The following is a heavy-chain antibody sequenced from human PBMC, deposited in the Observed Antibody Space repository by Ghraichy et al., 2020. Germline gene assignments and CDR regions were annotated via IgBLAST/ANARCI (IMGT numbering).Heavy chain of an antibody. D-gene: IGHD2/OR15-2a*01. CDR2: MYLSGST. V-gene: IGHV4-30-2*01. CDR1: GDSISSVPYS. CDR3: ARGGFFSYAFDV. Sequence: SETLSLTCTVSGDSISSVPYSWSWIRQPPGKGLEWIGYMYLSGSTYYNLSLKSRVTISIDRSKHQFSLKMSSVTAADTAVYYCARGGFFSYAFDVWGQGTMVTVPS. J-gene: IGHJ3*01.